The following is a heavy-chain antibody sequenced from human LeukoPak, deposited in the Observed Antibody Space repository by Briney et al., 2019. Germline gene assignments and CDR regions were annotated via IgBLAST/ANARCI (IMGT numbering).Heavy chain of an antibody. CDR3: AKDISGSFATDY. CDR2: ISNDGNEK. CDR1: GFTFSSFA. J-gene: IGHJ4*02. D-gene: IGHD1-26*01. Sequence: GGSLRLSCVASGFTFSSFAMHWVRQAPGKGLEWVAVISNDGNEKYYADSVKGRITVSRDNSENTLFLQVNSLRPDDTAFYYCAKDISGSFATDYWGQGTLVTVSS. V-gene: IGHV3-30-3*01.